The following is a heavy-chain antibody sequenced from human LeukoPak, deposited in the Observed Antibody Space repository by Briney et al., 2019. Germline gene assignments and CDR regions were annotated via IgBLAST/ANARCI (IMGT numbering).Heavy chain of an antibody. CDR2: IYYRGST. V-gene: IGHV4-39*07. J-gene: IGHJ4*02. CDR1: GGXISSSNYY. CDR3: ARAPNYGDYGGCVDY. D-gene: IGHD4-17*01. Sequence: SETLSLTCTVSGGXISSSNYYWGWIRQPPGKGLEWIGSIYYRGSTYYNPSLKSRVTISVDTSKNQFSLKLSSVTAADTAVYYCARAPNYGDYGGCVDYWGQGTLVTVSS.